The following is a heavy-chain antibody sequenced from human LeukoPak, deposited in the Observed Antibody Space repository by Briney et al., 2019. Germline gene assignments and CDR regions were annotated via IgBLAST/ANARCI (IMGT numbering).Heavy chain of an antibody. V-gene: IGHV3-30*03. CDR1: GFTFSSYS. Sequence: GGSLRLSCAASGFTFSSYSMNWVRQVPGKGLEWVAVISYDGSKKYYADSVKGRFTISRDNSKNTLYLQMNSLKPEDTAVYYCARDFGAGWEEPKYSFDYWGQGILVTVSS. D-gene: IGHD3-10*01. CDR2: ISYDGSKK. J-gene: IGHJ4*02. CDR3: ARDFGAGWEEPKYSFDY.